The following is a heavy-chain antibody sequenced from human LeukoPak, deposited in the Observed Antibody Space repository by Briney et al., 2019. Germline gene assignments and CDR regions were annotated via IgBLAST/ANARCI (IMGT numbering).Heavy chain of an antibody. CDR3: ATGTHYGDYVY. V-gene: IGHV4-59*01. D-gene: IGHD4-17*01. CDR2: IYYSGST. CDR1: GGSISSYY. Sequence: PSETLSLTCTVSGGSISSYYWSWIRQPPGKGLEWIGYIYYSGSTNYNPSLKSRVTISVDTSKNQFSLKLSSVTAADTAVYYCATGTHYGDYVYWGQGTLVTVSS. J-gene: IGHJ4*02.